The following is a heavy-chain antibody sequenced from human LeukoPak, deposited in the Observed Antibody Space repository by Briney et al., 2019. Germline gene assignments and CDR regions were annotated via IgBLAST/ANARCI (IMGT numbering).Heavy chain of an antibody. J-gene: IGHJ4*02. CDR3: AKLVVEYCSGGSCYEDY. CDR2: ISGSGGWT. D-gene: IGHD2-15*01. V-gene: IGHV3-23*01. CDR1: GFTFSNYG. Sequence: GGSLRLSCAASGFTFSNYGMNWVRQAPGKGLEGVSVISGSGGWTYHEDSVKGRFTISRDDSKNTLYLQMNSLRAEDTAVYYCAKLVVEYCSGGSCYEDYWGQGTLVTVSS.